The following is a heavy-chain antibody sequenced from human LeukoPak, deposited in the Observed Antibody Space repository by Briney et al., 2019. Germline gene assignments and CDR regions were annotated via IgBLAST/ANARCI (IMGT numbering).Heavy chain of an antibody. CDR1: GYTFTGYY. CDR2: INPHSGGT. CDR3: ARGEALGYCSSTSCHNWFDP. Sequence: GASVKVSCKPSGYTFTGYYMFWVRLAPGHGLEWMGWINPHSGGTNYAQQPQRRVTMTRDKSISTAYMELSKLRSDDTAVYYCARGEALGYCSSTSCHNWFDPWGQGTLVTVSS. J-gene: IGHJ5*02. D-gene: IGHD2-2*01. V-gene: IGHV1-2*02.